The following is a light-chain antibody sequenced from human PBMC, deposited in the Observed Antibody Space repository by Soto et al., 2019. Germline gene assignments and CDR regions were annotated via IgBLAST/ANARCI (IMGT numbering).Light chain of an antibody. CDR1: QSIGDS. CDR3: QQYNYYWT. J-gene: IGKJ1*01. CDR2: DVS. V-gene: IGKV1-5*01. Sequence: DMQRTQSPSTLAASVGDRVAITCRASQSIGDSLAWYQQKPGKAPYLLISDVSSLERGVPSRFSGSGSGTEFTLTISSLQPDDFATYYCQQYNYYWTFGQGTKVDIK.